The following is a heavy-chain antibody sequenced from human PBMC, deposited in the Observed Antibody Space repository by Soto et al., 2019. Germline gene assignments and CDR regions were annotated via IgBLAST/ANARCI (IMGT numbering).Heavy chain of an antibody. CDR2: IKSKTDGGTA. CDR1: GFTFSNAW. CDR3: TTDRCVAETGQYYYGMGV. Sequence: EVQLVESGGALVKPGGSLRLSCAASGFTFSNAWMNWVRQAPGKGLEWVGRIKSKTDGGTADYAAPVRGRFTISRDDSKNTLFLQMNSLKTEDTAVYYCTTDRCVAETGQYYYGMGVWGQGTTVTVSS. J-gene: IGHJ6*02. D-gene: IGHD2-21*01. V-gene: IGHV3-15*07.